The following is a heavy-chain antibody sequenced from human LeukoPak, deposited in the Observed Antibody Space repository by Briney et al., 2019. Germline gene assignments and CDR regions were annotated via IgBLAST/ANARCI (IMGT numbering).Heavy chain of an antibody. D-gene: IGHD1-26*01. CDR2: ISYDGDVK. CDR3: AKGTIVGVAPGTFGY. CDR1: GFTFNSFA. V-gene: IGHV3-30-3*01. Sequence: PGGSLRLSCAASGFTFNSFAIHCVRQAPGKGLEWVAFISYDGDVKYYADSEKGRFTISRDNSKNTLYLQMNSLRAEDTAIYYCAKGTIVGVAPGTFGYWGQGALVTVSS. J-gene: IGHJ4*02.